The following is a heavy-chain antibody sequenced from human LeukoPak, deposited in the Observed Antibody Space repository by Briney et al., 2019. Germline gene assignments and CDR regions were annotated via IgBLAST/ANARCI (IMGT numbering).Heavy chain of an antibody. CDR3: ASMYFSQYLQH. CDR1: GFTVNSNY. CDR2: IYSGGST. J-gene: IGHJ1*01. Sequence: GGSLRLSCAASGFTVNSNYMSWVRQAPGKGLEWVSVIYSGGSTYYADSVKGRFTISGDNSKNTLYLQMNSLRAEDTAVYYCASMYFSQYLQHWGQGTLVTVSS. D-gene: IGHD2-8*01. V-gene: IGHV3-53*01.